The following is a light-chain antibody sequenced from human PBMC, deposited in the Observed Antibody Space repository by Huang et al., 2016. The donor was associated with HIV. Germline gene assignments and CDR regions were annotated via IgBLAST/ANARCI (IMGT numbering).Light chain of an antibody. CDR2: AAS. V-gene: IGKV1-39*01. J-gene: IGKJ2*01. CDR1: QSISTY. CDR3: QQTYSTLGT. Sequence: DIQMTQSPPSLSASVGDRVTITCRASQSISTYLNWYQQKPGKAPNLLIYAASSLQSGVPSRFSGSGSGTDFTLTISRLQPEDFATYYCQQTYSTLGTFGQGTKVETK.